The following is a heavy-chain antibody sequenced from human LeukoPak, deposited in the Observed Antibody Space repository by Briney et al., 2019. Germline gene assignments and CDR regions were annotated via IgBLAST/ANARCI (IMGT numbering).Heavy chain of an antibody. Sequence: GGTLRLSCAASGFTFGSYGMSWVRQAPGKGLEWVSAISGSGGSTYYADSVKGRFTISRDNSKNTLYLQMNSLRAEDTAVYYCAKGVFNWNDGYYFDYWGQGTLVTVSS. CDR3: AKGVFNWNDGYYFDY. CDR1: GFTFGSYG. D-gene: IGHD1-20*01. J-gene: IGHJ4*02. V-gene: IGHV3-23*01. CDR2: ISGSGGST.